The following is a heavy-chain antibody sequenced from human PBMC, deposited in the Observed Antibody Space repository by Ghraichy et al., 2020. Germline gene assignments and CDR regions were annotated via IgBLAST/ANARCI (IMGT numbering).Heavy chain of an antibody. CDR3: ATLTIFGVVTTQYYGMDV. J-gene: IGHJ6*02. D-gene: IGHD3-3*01. V-gene: IGHV3-23*01. Sequence: GGSLRLSCAASGFTFSSYAMSWVRQAPGKGLEWVSAISGSGGSTYYADSVKGRFTISRDNSKNTLYLQMNSLRAEDTAVYYCATLTIFGVVTTQYYGMDVWGQGTTVTVSS. CDR2: ISGSGGST. CDR1: GFTFSSYA.